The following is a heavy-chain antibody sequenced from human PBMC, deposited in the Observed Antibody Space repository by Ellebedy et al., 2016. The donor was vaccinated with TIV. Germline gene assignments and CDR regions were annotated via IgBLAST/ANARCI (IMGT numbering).Heavy chain of an antibody. J-gene: IGHJ4*02. V-gene: IGHV4-34*01. CDR3: ARGVPSYTSCYVDY. CDR1: DGSTSGYY. Sequence: MPSETLSLTCTVSDGSTSGYYWSWIRQPPGKGLEWIGEINHSGNTNYTPSLKSRLTISVDTSKNPFSLQLSSVTAADTAVYYCARGVPSYTSCYVDYWGQGTLVTVSS. D-gene: IGHD2-2*01. CDR2: INHSGNT.